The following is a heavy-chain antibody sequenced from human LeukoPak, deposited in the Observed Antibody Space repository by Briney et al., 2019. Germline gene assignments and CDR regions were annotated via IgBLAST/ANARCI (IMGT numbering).Heavy chain of an antibody. V-gene: IGHV3-7*03. CDR3: ARDQYDTWSRRGNFDS. Sequence: RGSLRLSCVASGFTFGKYWMSWVRQAPGKGLEWVANIKLDGSEKNYVDSVKGRFTISRDNTKNSLYLQMNSLRAEDTAVFYCARDQYDTWSRRGNFDSWGQGTLVIVSS. CDR2: IKLDGSEK. D-gene: IGHD3-3*01. J-gene: IGHJ4*02. CDR1: GFTFGKYW.